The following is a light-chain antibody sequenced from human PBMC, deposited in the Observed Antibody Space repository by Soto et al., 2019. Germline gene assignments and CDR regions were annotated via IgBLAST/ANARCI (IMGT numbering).Light chain of an antibody. Sequence: EIVLTQSPGTLSLSPGERATLSCRASQSVSSSYLAWYQQKPGQAPRQLIYGASSRATGIPDRFSGSGSGTDFTLTITRMEPEDCAVYYCQHYRTSFGGGTRVDIK. J-gene: IGKJ4*02. CDR3: QHYRTS. CDR2: GAS. CDR1: QSVSSSY. V-gene: IGKV3-20*01.